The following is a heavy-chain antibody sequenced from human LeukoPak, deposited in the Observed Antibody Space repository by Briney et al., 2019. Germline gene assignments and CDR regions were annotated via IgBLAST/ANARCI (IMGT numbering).Heavy chain of an antibody. Sequence: PGGSLRLSCAASGFTFSLSWMLWVRQAPGKGLESVSRINTDGTVTTYADSVKGRFTVSRDNADNTMFLQMNSLRAEDSAVYYWAKGVSGYSAYLDYWGQGILVTVSS. CDR1: GFTFSLSW. CDR3: AKGVSGYSAYLDY. CDR2: INTDGTVT. V-gene: IGHV3-74*01. D-gene: IGHD5-12*01. J-gene: IGHJ4*02.